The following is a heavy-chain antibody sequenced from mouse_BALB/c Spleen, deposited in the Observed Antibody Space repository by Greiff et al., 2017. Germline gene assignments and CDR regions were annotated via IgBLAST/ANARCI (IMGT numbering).Heavy chain of an antibody. V-gene: IGHV1-5*01. CDR2: IYPGNSDT. CDR1: GYTFTSYW. CDR3: LYYGNYSYAMDY. D-gene: IGHD2-1*01. Sequence: EVQLQESGTVLARPGASVKMSCKASGYTFTSYWMHWVKQRPGQGLEWIGAIYPGNSDTSYNQKFKGKAKLTAVTSTSTAYMELSSLTNEDSAVYYCLYYGNYSYAMDYWGQGTSVTVSS. J-gene: IGHJ4*01.